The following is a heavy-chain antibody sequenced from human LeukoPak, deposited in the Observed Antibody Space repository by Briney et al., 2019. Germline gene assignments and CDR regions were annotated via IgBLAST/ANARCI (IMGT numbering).Heavy chain of an antibody. CDR1: GFIFSSYG. CDR3: AKDWGHIVVVTATRDYYYMDV. CDR2: IRYDGSNK. D-gene: IGHD2-21*02. V-gene: IGHV3-30*02. J-gene: IGHJ6*03. Sequence: GGSLRLSCAASGFIFSSYGMHWVRQAPGKGLEWVAFIRYDGSNKYYADSVKGRFTISRDNSKNTLYLQMNSLRAEDTAVYYCAKDWGHIVVVTATRDYYYMDVWGKGTTVTISS.